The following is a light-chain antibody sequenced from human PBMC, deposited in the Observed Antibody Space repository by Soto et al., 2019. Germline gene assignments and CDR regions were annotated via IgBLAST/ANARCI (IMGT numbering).Light chain of an antibody. J-gene: IGKJ1*01. CDR2: KAS. CDR1: QTISSW. CDR3: QHYNSYSEA. Sequence: IRMTQSPSSVSASTGDRVTITCRASQTISSWLAWYQQKPGKAPKLLIDKASTLKSGVPSRFSGSGAGTEFTLTISSLQPDDFATYYCQHYNSYSEAFGQGTKVAIK. V-gene: IGKV1-5*03.